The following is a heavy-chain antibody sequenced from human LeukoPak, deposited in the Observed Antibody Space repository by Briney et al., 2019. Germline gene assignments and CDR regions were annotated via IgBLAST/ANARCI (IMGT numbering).Heavy chain of an antibody. Sequence: PGGSLRLSCAASGFTFSAYSTNWVRQAPEKGLEWVSYIGSSSSPIYYADSVKGRFTISRDNAKNSLYLQMDSLRAEDTAVYYCARDQVYSFDYWGQGTLVTVSS. D-gene: IGHD4-11*01. CDR3: ARDQVYSFDY. V-gene: IGHV3-48*01. CDR1: GFTFSAYS. CDR2: IGSSSSPI. J-gene: IGHJ4*02.